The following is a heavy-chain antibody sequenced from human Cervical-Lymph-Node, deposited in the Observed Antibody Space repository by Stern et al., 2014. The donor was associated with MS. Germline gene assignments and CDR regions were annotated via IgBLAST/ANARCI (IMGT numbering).Heavy chain of an antibody. CDR1: GYTFRTYS. V-gene: IGHV3-48*02. Sequence: EVQLVQSGGGLMQPGGSLRLSCIVSGYTFRTYSMNWVRQAPGKGLEWGSYISSSSSARKYADSVKGRFTISRDNGKNSLYLQRNSLRDEDTAIYYCARVYTSGNSWGQGTLVTVSS. CDR3: ARVYTSGNS. CDR2: ISSSSSAR. J-gene: IGHJ4*02. D-gene: IGHD6-25*01.